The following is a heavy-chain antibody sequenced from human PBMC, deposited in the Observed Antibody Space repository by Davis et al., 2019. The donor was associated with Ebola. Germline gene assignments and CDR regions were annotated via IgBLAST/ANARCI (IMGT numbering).Heavy chain of an antibody. D-gene: IGHD1-26*01. V-gene: IGHV4-30-4*08. CDR2: IYYSGST. CDR3: ARVGSLHTAEFDP. CDR1: GGSVSSGSYY. J-gene: IGHJ5*02. Sequence: SETLSLTCTVSGGSVSSGSYYWSWIRQPPGKGLEWIGYIYYSGSTYYNPSLKSRVTISVDTSKNQFSLKLSSVTAADTAVYYCARVGSLHTAEFDPWGQGILVTVSS.